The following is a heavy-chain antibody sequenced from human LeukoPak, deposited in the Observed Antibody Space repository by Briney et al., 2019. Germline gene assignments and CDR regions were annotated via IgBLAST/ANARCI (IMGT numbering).Heavy chain of an antibody. D-gene: IGHD2-2*01. CDR3: ARVSPPYCSSTSCYVDAFDI. CDR2: IYYSGST. J-gene: IGHJ3*02. CDR1: GGSISSYY. Sequence: SETLSLTCTVSGGSISSYYWSWIRQPPGKGLEWIGYIYYSGSTNYNPSLKSRVTISVDTSKNQFSLKLSSVTAADTAVYYCARVSPPYCSSTSCYVDAFDIWGQGTMVTVSS. V-gene: IGHV4-59*01.